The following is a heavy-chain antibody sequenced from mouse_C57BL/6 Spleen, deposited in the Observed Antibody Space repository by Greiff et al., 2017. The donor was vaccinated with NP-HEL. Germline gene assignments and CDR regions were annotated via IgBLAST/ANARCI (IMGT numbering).Heavy chain of an antibody. Sequence: ESGPGLVKPSQSLSLTCSVTGYSITSGYYWNWIRQFPGNKLEWMGYISYDGSNNYNPSLKNRISITRDTSKNQFFLKLNSVTTEDTATYYCAKVEYYFDYWGQGTTRTVSS. J-gene: IGHJ2*01. CDR2: ISYDGSN. V-gene: IGHV3-6*01. CDR3: AKVEYYFDY. CDR1: GYSITSGYY.